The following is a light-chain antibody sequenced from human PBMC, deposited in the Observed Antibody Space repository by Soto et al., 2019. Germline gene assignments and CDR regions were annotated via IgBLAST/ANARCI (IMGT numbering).Light chain of an antibody. CDR3: QQYNNWPLT. V-gene: IGKV3-15*01. J-gene: IGKJ4*01. CDR1: QNLNNN. CDR2: GAS. Sequence: EIVMTQSPATLSVSPGERATLSCRASQNLNNNLAWYQQKPGQGPRLLIYGASSRATGIPARFSGSGSGTGFTLTISSLQSEDFAIYYCQQYNNWPLTFGGGTKVEIK.